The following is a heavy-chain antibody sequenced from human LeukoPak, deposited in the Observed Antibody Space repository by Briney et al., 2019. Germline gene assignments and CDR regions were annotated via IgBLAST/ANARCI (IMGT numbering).Heavy chain of an antibody. CDR1: GGTFSSYA. D-gene: IGHD2-2*01. V-gene: IGHV1-69*13. CDR2: IIPIFGTA. Sequence: SVKVSCKASGGTFSSYAISWVRQAPGQGLEWMGGIIPIFGTANYAQKFQGRVTITADESTSTAYMELSSLRSENTAVYYCARSGYCSSTSCPLYYYYMDVWGKGTTVTVSS. J-gene: IGHJ6*03. CDR3: ARSGYCSSTSCPLYYYYMDV.